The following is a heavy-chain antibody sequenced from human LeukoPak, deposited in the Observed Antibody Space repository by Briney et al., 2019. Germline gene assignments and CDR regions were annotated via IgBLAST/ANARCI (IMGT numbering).Heavy chain of an antibody. CDR3: ARGGDYYDSSGAFDI. Sequence: SETLSLTCTVSGGSISSYYWSWIRQPPGKGLEWIGYIYYSGSTNYNPSLKSRVTISVDTPKNQFSLKLSSVTAADTAVYYCARGGDYYDSSGAFDIWGQGTMVTVSS. CDR2: IYYSGST. CDR1: GGSISSYY. V-gene: IGHV4-59*01. J-gene: IGHJ3*02. D-gene: IGHD3-22*01.